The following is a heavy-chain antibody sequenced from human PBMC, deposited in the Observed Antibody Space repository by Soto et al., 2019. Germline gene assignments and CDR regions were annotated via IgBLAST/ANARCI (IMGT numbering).Heavy chain of an antibody. D-gene: IGHD4-17*01. CDR3: ASRGDYGNWFDP. CDR1: GGSCSGYY. CDR2: INHSGST. J-gene: IGHJ5*02. Sequence: PSETLSHTCAVYGGSCSGYYWSWIRQPPGKGLEWIGEINHSGSTNYNPSLKSRVTISVDTSKNQFSLKPSSVTAADTAVYYCASRGDYGNWFDPWGQGTLVTVSS. V-gene: IGHV4-34*01.